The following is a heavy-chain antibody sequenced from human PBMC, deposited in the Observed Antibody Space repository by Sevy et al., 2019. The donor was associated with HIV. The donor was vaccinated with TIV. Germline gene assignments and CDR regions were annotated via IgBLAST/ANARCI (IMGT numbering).Heavy chain of an antibody. CDR3: ARMTSTWSIDS. CDR2: KESGGQT. CDR1: GFSVSSYY. J-gene: IGHJ4*02. Sequence: GGSLRLSCAASGFSVSSYYMGWVRQAPGKGLEWGSTKESGGQTYYADSVRGRFTIARDESANNLFLQLNNLRAEDTGVYYCARMTSTWSIDSWGQGTLVTVSS. V-gene: IGHV3-53*01.